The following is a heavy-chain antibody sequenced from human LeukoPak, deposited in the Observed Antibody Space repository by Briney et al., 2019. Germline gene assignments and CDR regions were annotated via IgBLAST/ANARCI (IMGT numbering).Heavy chain of an antibody. CDR2: IYYSGST. D-gene: IGHD3-22*01. J-gene: IGHJ5*02. CDR1: GGSISSYY. Sequence: SETLSLTCTVSGGSISSYYWSWIRQPPGKGLEWIGYIYYSGSTNYNPSLKSRVTISVDTSKNQFSLKLSSVTAADTAVYYCARARLGRSYDSSGYYGNWFDPWGQGTLVTVSS. CDR3: ARARLGRSYDSSGYYGNWFDP. V-gene: IGHV4-59*08.